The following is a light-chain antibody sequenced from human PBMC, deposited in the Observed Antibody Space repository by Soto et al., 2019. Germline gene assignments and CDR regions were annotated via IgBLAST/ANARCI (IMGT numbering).Light chain of an antibody. V-gene: IGKV3-15*01. Sequence: EIVMTQSPATRSVSPGERATLSGRDSQSVSSNLAWYQQKPGQAPRLLIYGASTRATGIPARFSGSGSGTEFTLTISSLQSEDFAVYYCQQYNKWPPYTFGQGTKLEIK. CDR2: GAS. CDR3: QQYNKWPPYT. J-gene: IGKJ2*01. CDR1: QSVSSN.